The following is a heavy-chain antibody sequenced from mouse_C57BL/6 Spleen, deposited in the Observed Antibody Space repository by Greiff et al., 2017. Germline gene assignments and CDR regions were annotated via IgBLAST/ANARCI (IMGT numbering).Heavy chain of an antibody. CDR1: GYTFTSYW. V-gene: IGHV1-59*01. D-gene: IGHD2-5*01. CDR3: ARHYSKRDWYFDV. J-gene: IGHJ1*03. CDR2: IDPSDSYT. Sequence: QVQLQQPGAELVRPGTSVKLSCKASGYTFTSYWMHWVKQRPGQGLEWIGVIDPSDSYTNYNQKFKGKATLTVDTSSSTAYMQLSSLTSEDSAVXYCARHYSKRDWYFDVWGTGTTVTVSS.